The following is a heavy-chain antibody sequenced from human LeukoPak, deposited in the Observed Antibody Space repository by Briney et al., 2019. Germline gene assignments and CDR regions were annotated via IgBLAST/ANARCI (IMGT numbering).Heavy chain of an antibody. CDR3: ARQTSELWLPYYYYYYGMDV. J-gene: IGHJ6*02. D-gene: IGHD5-18*01. V-gene: IGHV1-8*01. CDR1: GYTFTSYD. CDR2: MNPNSGNT. Sequence: ASVTVSCTASGYTFTSYDINWVRQATGQGLEWMGWMNPNSGNTGYAQKFQGRVTMTRNTSISTAYMELSSLRSEDTAVYYCARQTSELWLPYYYYYYGMDVWGQGTTVTVSS.